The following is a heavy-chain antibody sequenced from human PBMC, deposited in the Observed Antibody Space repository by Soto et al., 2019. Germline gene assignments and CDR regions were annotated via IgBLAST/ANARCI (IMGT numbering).Heavy chain of an antibody. CDR3: WLYREVVLAATRGAFDY. J-gene: IGHJ4*02. Sequence: QVQLQESGPGLVKPSETLSLTCAVSGYSISSGYYWGWIRQPPGKGLEWIGSIYHSGSTYYNPSLKSRVTISVDTSKNQFSLKLSSVTAADTAVYYCWLYREVVLAATRGAFDYWGQGTLVTFSS. D-gene: IGHD2-15*01. CDR1: GYSISSGYY. V-gene: IGHV4-38-2*01. CDR2: IYHSGST.